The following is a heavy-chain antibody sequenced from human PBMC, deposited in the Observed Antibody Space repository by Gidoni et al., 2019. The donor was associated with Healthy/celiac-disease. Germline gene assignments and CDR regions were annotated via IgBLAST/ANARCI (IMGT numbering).Heavy chain of an antibody. CDR3: ARTGYCSSTSCDNNWFDP. D-gene: IGHD2-2*02. J-gene: IGHJ5*02. V-gene: IGHV3-30*04. CDR2: ISYDGRNK. CDR1: GFTFSSYA. Sequence: QVQLVESGGGVVQPGRSLRLSCASSGFTFSSYAMHWVRQAPGKGLEWVAVISYDGRNKYYADSVKGRFTISRDNSKNTLYLQMNSLRAEDTAVYYCARTGYCSSTSCDNNWFDPWGQGTLVTVSS.